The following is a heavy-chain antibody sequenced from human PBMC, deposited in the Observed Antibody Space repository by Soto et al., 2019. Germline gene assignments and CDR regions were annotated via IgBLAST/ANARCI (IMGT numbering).Heavy chain of an antibody. Sequence: QVQLVQSGAEVKKPGSSVKVSCKASGGTFSSYAISWVRQAPGQGLEWMGGIIPIFCTANYAQKFQGRVTITADESTGAAYMELSSLGCEGTAVYYCARVRVTIFGVVTQGWFDPWGQGTLVTVSS. J-gene: IGHJ5*02. V-gene: IGHV1-69*01. CDR1: GGTFSSYA. CDR3: ARVRVTIFGVVTQGWFDP. CDR2: IIPIFCTA. D-gene: IGHD3-3*01.